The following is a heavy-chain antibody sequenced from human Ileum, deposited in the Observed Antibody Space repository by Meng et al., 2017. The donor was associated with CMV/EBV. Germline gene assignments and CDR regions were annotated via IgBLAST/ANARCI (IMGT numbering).Heavy chain of an antibody. Sequence: GESLKISCAASGFTFSTYGIHWVRLAPGKGLEWVALSWYDGINEYYADSVKGRFTISRDNSKNTLFLQMNSLRVEDTAVYYCAGDPGLPNGMNVWGQGTTVTVSS. CDR3: AGDPGLPNGMNV. CDR2: SWYDGINE. J-gene: IGHJ6*02. V-gene: IGHV3-33*01. D-gene: IGHD4-11*01. CDR1: GFTFSTYG.